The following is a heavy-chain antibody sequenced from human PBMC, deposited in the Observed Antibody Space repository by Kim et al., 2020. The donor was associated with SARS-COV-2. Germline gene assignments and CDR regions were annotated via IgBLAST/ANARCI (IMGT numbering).Heavy chain of an antibody. CDR3: TTYDD. CDR2: KTDGGTT. J-gene: IGHJ4*02. V-gene: IGHV3-15*01. Sequence: KTDGGTTDYAAPVKGRFTISRDDSKNMLYLQMNSLKAEDTAMYYCTTYDDWGQGTLVTVSS.